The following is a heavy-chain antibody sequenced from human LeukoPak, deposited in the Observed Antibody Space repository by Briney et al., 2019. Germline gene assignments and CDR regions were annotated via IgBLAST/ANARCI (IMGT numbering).Heavy chain of an antibody. V-gene: IGHV4-39*07. CDR3: ARIMGGYCSGGRCYSGNWFDT. J-gene: IGHJ5*02. CDR2: ISYSGST. CDR1: GGSITSNTYY. D-gene: IGHD2-15*01. Sequence: SETLSLTCSVSGGSITSNTYYWGWIRQPPGKGLEWIGSISYSGSTHNNPSLKSRVSILVDASKNHFSLKPGSLTAADTAVYYCARIMGGYCSGGRCYSGNWFDTWGQGTLVTVSS.